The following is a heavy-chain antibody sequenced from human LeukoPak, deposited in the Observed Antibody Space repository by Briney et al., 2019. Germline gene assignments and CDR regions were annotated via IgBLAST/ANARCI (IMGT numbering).Heavy chain of an antibody. D-gene: IGHD5-24*01. Sequence: RGVSLKLSCAASGFTFSSYWMNWVRQAPGKGLEWVANIKQEGSEKNYVDFVKGRFTISRDNAKNSLDLQMNSLRAEDTAMYYCARARGDGYQWYFDLWGRGTLVTASS. CDR3: ARARGDGYQWYFDL. V-gene: IGHV3-7*01. J-gene: IGHJ2*01. CDR1: GFTFSSYW. CDR2: IKQEGSEK.